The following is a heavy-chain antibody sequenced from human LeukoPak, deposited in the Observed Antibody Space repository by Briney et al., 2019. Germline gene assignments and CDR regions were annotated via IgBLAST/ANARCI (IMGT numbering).Heavy chain of an antibody. J-gene: IGHJ4*02. D-gene: IGHD3-9*01. V-gene: IGHV3-21*01. CDR2: ISSSSSYI. Sequence: GGSLRLSCAASGFTLSSYCMNWVRQAPGKGLEWVSSISSSSSYIYYADSVKGRFTISRDNAKNSLYLQMNSLRAEDTAVYYCARDQNYDILTGIDYWGQGTLVTVSS. CDR3: ARDQNYDILTGIDY. CDR1: GFTLSSYC.